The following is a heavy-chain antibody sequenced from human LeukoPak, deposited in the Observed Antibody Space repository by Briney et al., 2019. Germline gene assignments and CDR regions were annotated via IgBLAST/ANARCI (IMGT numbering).Heavy chain of an antibody. V-gene: IGHV4-59*01. CDR2: IYYSGST. CDR3: ARQFRWSFDY. Sequence: PSETLSLTCTVSGGSISSYYWSWIRQPPGKGLEWIGYIYYSGSTNYNPSLKSRVTISVDTSKNQFSLKLSSVTAADTAVYYCARQFRWSFDYWGPGTLVTVSS. J-gene: IGHJ4*02. D-gene: IGHD4-23*01. CDR1: GGSISSYY.